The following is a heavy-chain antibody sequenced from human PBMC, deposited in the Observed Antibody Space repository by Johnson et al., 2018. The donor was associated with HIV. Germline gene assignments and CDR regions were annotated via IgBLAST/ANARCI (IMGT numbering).Heavy chain of an antibody. CDR2: IGTKTDNYAT. D-gene: IGHD4-23*01. CDR1: GFTFSGSA. V-gene: IGHV3-73*01. J-gene: IGHJ3*02. CDR3: TTDLVTPHAFEI. Sequence: VLLVESGGDLVQPGGSLKLSCAASGFTFSGSAIHWVRQTPGKGLEWVGHIGTKTDNYATAYVESVKGRFSVSRADSKHTLYLQMNSLKTEDTAVYYCTTDLVTPHAFEIWGQGTMVTVSS.